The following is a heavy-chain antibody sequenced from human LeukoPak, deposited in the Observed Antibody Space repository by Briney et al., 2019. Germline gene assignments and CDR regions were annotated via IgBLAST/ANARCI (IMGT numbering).Heavy chain of an antibody. J-gene: IGHJ5*02. CDR1: GFTFSSYA. D-gene: IGHD3-22*01. V-gene: IGHV3-23*01. Sequence: GGSLRLSCAASGFTFSSYAMSWVRQAPGKGLEWVSAISGSGGSTYYADSVKGRFTISRDNSKNTLYLQMNSLRAEDTAVYYCAEEKYYYDSSGYYHWGQGTLVTVSS. CDR3: AEEKYYYDSSGYYH. CDR2: ISGSGGST.